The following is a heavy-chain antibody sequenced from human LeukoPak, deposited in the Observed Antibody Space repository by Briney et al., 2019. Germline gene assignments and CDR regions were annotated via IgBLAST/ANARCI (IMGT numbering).Heavy chain of an antibody. CDR1: GFTFSSYS. V-gene: IGHV3-21*01. CDR3: ARGEVLRDIVVVPAAISYYMDV. CDR2: ISSSSSYI. J-gene: IGHJ6*03. Sequence: GGSLRLSCAASGFTFSSYSMNWVRQAPGKGLEWVSSISSSSSYIYYADSVKGRFTISRDNAKNSLYLQMNSLRAEDTAVYYYARGEVLRDIVVVPAAISYYMDVWGKGTTVTVSS. D-gene: IGHD2-2*02.